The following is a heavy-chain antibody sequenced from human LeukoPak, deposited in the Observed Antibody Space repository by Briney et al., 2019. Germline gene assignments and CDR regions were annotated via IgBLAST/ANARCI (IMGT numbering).Heavy chain of an antibody. CDR1: GVTFSGYG. D-gene: IGHD4-17*01. V-gene: IGHV3-30*19. J-gene: IGHJ4*02. CDR3: ARDGYGDYGGYFDY. Sequence: GGALRLSCAASGVTFSGYGMHCGRAAPGKGGGRGAVISYDGSNKYYADAVKGRFTISRDNSKNTLYLQMNSLRAEDTAVYYCARDGYGDYGGYFDYWGQGTLVTVSS. CDR2: ISYDGSNK.